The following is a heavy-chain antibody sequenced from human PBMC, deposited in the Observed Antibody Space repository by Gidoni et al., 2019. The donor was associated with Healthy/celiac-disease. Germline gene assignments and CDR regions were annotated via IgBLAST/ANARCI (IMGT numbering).Heavy chain of an antibody. D-gene: IGHD2-8*01. Sequence: QVQLVESGGGVVQPGRSLRLSCAASGFTFSSYGMHWVRQAPGKGLEWVAVISYDGSNKYYADSVKGRFTISRDNSKNTLYLQMNSLRAEDTAVYYCAKAGCTNGVCYLDPWGQGTLVTVSS. CDR1: GFTFSSYG. V-gene: IGHV3-30*18. CDR3: AKAGCTNGVCYLDP. J-gene: IGHJ5*02. CDR2: ISYDGSNK.